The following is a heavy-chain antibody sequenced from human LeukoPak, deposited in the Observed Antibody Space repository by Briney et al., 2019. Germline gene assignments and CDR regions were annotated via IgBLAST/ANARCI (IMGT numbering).Heavy chain of an antibody. CDR2: ISSSSSYI. V-gene: IGHV3-21*01. CDR1: GFTFSSYS. D-gene: IGHD2-2*01. CDR3: APEYQLLRLFDY. Sequence: VGSLRLSCAASGFTFSSYSMNWVRQAPGKGLEWVSSISSSSSYIYYADSVKGRFTISRDNAKNSLYLQMNSLRAEDTAVYYCAPEYQLLRLFDYWGQGTLVTVSS. J-gene: IGHJ4*02.